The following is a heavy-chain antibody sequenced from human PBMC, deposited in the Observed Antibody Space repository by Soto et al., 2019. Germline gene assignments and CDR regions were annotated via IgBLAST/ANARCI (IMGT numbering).Heavy chain of an antibody. CDR3: ARHERRPLPVIKRYAFDI. D-gene: IGHD3-22*01. CDR2: IYYSGST. V-gene: IGHV4-39*01. CDR1: GGSISSSSYY. J-gene: IGHJ3*02. Sequence: SETLSLTCTVSGGSISSSSYYWGWIRQPPGKGLEWIGSIYYSGSTYYNPSLKSRVTISVDTSKNQFSLKLSSVTAADTAVYYCARHERRPLPVIKRYAFDIWGQGTMVTVSS.